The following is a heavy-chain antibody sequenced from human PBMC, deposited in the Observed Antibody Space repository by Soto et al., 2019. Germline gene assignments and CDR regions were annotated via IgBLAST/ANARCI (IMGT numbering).Heavy chain of an antibody. CDR2: INAGNGNT. CDR3: AGGRVLRYFDWFEDAFDI. Sequence: QVQLVQSGAEVKKPGASVKVSCKASGYTFTSYAMHWVRQAPGQRLEWMGWINAGNGNTKYSQKFQGRVTITKDTSASTAYMELSSLRSEDTAVYYCAGGRVLRYFDWFEDAFDIWGQVTMVTVSS. CDR1: GYTFTSYA. V-gene: IGHV1-3*01. D-gene: IGHD3-9*01. J-gene: IGHJ3*02.